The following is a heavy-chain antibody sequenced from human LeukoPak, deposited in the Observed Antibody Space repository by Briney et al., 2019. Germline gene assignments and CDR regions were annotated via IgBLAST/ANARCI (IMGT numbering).Heavy chain of an antibody. D-gene: IGHD5-24*01. CDR1: GYSFTTYW. V-gene: IGHV5-51*01. CDR2: IYPGDSDT. J-gene: IGHJ4*02. Sequence: GESLKISCRGSGYSFTTYWIGWVRPMPGKGLEWMGIIYPGDSDTTYSPSFQGQVTISADKSISTAYLQWSSLKASDTAMYYCARRRDGYNYFDYWGQGTLVTVSS. CDR3: ARRRDGYNYFDY.